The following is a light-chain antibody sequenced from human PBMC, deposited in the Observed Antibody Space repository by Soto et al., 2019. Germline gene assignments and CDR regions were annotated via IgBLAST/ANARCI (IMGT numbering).Light chain of an antibody. CDR1: QTINKN. CDR2: SAS. J-gene: IGKJ5*01. Sequence: DIQMTQSPSSLSASVGDRVTITCRASQTINKNLNWYQQKPGQAPNLLIYSASDFQSGVPSRFSGSGSGTEFTLTISGLQPEDLATYYCQQSFSTPYTFGQGTRLEI. CDR3: QQSFSTPYT. V-gene: IGKV1-39*01.